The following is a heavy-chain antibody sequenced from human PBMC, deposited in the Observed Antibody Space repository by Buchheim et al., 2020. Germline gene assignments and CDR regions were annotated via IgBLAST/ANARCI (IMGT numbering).Heavy chain of an antibody. CDR1: AFTLCSSA. V-gene: IGHV3-23*01. J-gene: IGHJ4*02. CDR2: VCRGGTP. CDR3: ARGSGYYFDF. Sequence: EVQLLESGGDLVQPGGSLRLSCAASAFTLCSSAMRWVRQAPGKGLEWISTVCRGGTPYYADSVKGRFTISRDNSQNTLYLQMNSLRAEDTAIYYCARGSGYYFDFWGPGTL.